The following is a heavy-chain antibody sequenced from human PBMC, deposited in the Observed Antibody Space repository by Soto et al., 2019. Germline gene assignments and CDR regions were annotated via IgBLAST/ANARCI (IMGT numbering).Heavy chain of an antibody. CDR3: TRPPSSSSSPLHGMDV. CDR1: VCTFSGSA. CDR2: IRSKANSYAT. Sequence: GWSLRLSCAASVCTFSGSAMHWVRQASGKGLEWVGRIRSKANSYATAYAASVKGRFTISRDDSKNTAYLQMNSLKTEDTAVYYCTRPPSSSSSPLHGMDVWGQGTTVTVSS. J-gene: IGHJ6*02. D-gene: IGHD6-6*01. V-gene: IGHV3-73*01.